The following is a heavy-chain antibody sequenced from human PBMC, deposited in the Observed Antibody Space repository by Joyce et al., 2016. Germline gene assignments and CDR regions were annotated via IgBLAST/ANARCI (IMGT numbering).Heavy chain of an antibody. CDR3: ASHPSRSY. Sequence: EVQLLESGGGLIQPGGSLRLSCAVSGFTVSNNYMSWVRQAPGKGLEGVAVIYSGGSTQYTDSVKGRFIISRDNSKNTLYLQMNSLRAEDTAVYYCASHPSRSYWGQGTLVTVSS. V-gene: IGHV3-53*01. CDR1: GFTVSNNY. J-gene: IGHJ4*02. CDR2: IYSGGST.